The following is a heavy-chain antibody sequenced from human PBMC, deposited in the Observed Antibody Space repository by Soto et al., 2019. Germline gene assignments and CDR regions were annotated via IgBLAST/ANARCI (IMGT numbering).Heavy chain of an antibody. J-gene: IGHJ5*02. CDR2: IYYSGST. D-gene: IGHD6-19*01. Sequence: SETLSLTCTVSGGSISSYYWSWIRQPPGKGLEWIGYIYYSGSTNYNPSLKSRVTISVDTSKNQFSPKLSSVTAADTAVYYCARHRYSSGWPNWFYPWGQGTLVTVSS. CDR3: ARHRYSSGWPNWFYP. CDR1: GGSISSYY. V-gene: IGHV4-59*08.